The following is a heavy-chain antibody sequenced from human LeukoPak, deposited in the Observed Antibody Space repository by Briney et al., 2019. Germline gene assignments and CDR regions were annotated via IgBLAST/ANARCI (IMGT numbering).Heavy chain of an antibody. CDR1: GDSISSNNYY. CDR2: KFYDGST. Sequence: SETLSLTCTVSGDSISSNNYYWGWVRQPPGKGLEWIGSKFYDGSTYSSPSLKSRVTISVDTSKNQFSLKLSSVIAADTAVYFCVTTHFDILTASYYFDFWGQGTLVTVSS. J-gene: IGHJ4*02. V-gene: IGHV4-39*01. CDR3: VTTHFDILTASYYFDF. D-gene: IGHD3-9*01.